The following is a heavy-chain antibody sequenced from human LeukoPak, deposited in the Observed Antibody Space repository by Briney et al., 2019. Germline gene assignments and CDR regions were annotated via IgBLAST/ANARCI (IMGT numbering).Heavy chain of an antibody. CDR2: INPNSGGT. D-gene: IGHD4-23*01. CDR1: GYTFTGYY. J-gene: IGHJ3*02. CDR3: ARDYPNYGGDAFDI. Sequence: ASVKVSCKASGYTFTGYYMHWVRQAPGQGLEWMGRINPNSGGTNCAQKFQGRVTMTRDTSISTAYMELSRLRSDDTAVYYCARDYPNYGGDAFDIWGQGTMVTVSS. V-gene: IGHV1-2*06.